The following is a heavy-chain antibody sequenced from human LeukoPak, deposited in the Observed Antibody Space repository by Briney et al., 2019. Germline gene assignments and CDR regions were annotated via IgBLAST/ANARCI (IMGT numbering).Heavy chain of an antibody. V-gene: IGHV4-30-4*08. J-gene: IGHJ4*02. CDR1: GGSISSGDYY. D-gene: IGHD3-3*01. CDR2: IYYSGST. Sequence: PSETLSLTCTVSGGSISSGDYYWSWIRQPPGKGLEWIGYIYYSGSTYYNPSLKSRVTISVDTSKNQFSLKLSSVTAADTAVYYCARETMDYDFWSGYYPDYWGQGTLVTVSS. CDR3: ARETMDYDFWSGYYPDY.